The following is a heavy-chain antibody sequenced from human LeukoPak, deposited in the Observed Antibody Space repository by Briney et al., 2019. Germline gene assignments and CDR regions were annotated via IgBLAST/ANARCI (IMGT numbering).Heavy chain of an antibody. CDR2: ISGSGGST. J-gene: IGHJ3*02. V-gene: IGHV3-23*01. D-gene: IGHD2-2*01. Sequence: GSLRLSCAASGFTFSSYAMSWVRQAPGKGLEWVSAISGSGGSTYYADSVKGRFTISRDNSKNTLYLQMNSLRAEDTAVYYCARSIVVVPAAEYIWGQGTMVTVSS. CDR1: GFTFSSYA. CDR3: ARSIVVVPAAEYI.